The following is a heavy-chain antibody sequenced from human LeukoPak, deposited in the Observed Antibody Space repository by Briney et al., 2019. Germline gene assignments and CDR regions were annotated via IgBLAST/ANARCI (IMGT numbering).Heavy chain of an antibody. CDR2: INHSGST. V-gene: IGHV4-34*01. CDR1: GGSFSGYY. D-gene: IGHD3-10*01. CDR3: ARGRNRITMVRGVIIPYYFDY. J-gene: IGHJ4*02. Sequence: SETLSLTCAVYGGSFSGYYWSWIRQPPGKGLEWIGEINHSGSTNYNPSLKSRVTISVDTSKNQFSLKLSSVTAADTDVYYCARGRNRITMVRGVIIPYYFDYWGQGTLVTVSS.